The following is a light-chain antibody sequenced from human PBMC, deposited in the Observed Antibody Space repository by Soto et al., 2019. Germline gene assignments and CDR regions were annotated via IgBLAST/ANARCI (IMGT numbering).Light chain of an antibody. CDR3: QQRSNWPTIT. Sequence: EIVLTQSRATLSLSPGERATLSCRASQSVSNYLAWYQLKPGQAPRLLIYDASNRATGIPARFSGSGSGTDFTLTISSLEPEDFAVYYCQQRSNWPTITFGQGTRLEIK. J-gene: IGKJ5*01. CDR1: QSVSNY. CDR2: DAS. V-gene: IGKV3-11*01.